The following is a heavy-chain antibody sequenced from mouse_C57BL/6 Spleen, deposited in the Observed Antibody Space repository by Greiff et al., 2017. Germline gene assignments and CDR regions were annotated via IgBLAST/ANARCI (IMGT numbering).Heavy chain of an antibody. CDR1: GYTFTSYW. V-gene: IGHV1-55*01. CDR3: AFGSSYVGYFDV. D-gene: IGHD1-1*01. CDR2: IYPGSGST. Sequence: QVQLQQPGAELVKPGASVKMSCKASGYTFTSYWITWVKQRPGHGLEWIGDIYPGSGSTNYNEKFKSKATLTVDTSSSTAYMQLSSLTSEDSAVYYCAFGSSYVGYFDVGGTGTTVTVSS. J-gene: IGHJ1*03.